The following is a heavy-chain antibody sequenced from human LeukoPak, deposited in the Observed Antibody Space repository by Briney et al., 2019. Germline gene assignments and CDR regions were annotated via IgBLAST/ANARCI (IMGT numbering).Heavy chain of an antibody. Sequence: GRSLRLSCAASGFTFSSYAMHWVRQAPGKGLEWVAVISYDGSNKSYADPVKGRFTISRDNSKNTLYLQMNSLRAEDTAVYYCAREDYGGNWFDYWGQGTLVTVSS. D-gene: IGHD4-23*01. CDR1: GFTFSSYA. CDR3: AREDYGGNWFDY. CDR2: ISYDGSNK. J-gene: IGHJ4*02. V-gene: IGHV3-30-3*01.